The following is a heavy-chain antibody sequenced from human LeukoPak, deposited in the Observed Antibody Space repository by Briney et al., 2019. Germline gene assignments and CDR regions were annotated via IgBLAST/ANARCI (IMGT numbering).Heavy chain of an antibody. J-gene: IGHJ4*02. Sequence: GGSLRLSCAASGFTFSSYWMSWVRQAPGKGLEWVAYIKQDGSEKYYVDSVKGRFTISRDNAKNSLYLQMNSLRAEDTAVYSCARNGFSRPDPSDYWGQGTLVTVSS. V-gene: IGHV3-7*05. CDR2: IKQDGSEK. CDR3: ARNGFSRPDPSDY. D-gene: IGHD5-12*01. CDR1: GFTFSSYW.